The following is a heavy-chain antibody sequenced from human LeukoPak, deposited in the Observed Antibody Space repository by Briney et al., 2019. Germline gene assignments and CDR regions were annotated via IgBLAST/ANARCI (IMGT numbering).Heavy chain of an antibody. Sequence: GASVKVSCKASGYIFTSYPIHWVRQAPGQRLEWMGWINTGNGNTKYSQKFQGRVTITRDTSASTAYMELSSLRSEDTAVYYCARGDYSSGWYYFDYWGQGTLVTVSS. CDR2: INTGNGNT. D-gene: IGHD6-19*01. V-gene: IGHV1-3*04. CDR1: GYIFTSYP. CDR3: ARGDYSSGWYYFDY. J-gene: IGHJ4*02.